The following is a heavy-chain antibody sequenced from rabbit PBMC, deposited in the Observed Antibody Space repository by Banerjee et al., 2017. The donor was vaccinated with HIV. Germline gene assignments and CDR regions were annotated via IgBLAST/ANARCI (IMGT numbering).Heavy chain of an antibody. CDR1: GFSFSNGYV. CDR3: ARGTSSSAYYSGSLNL. Sequence: QEQLEESGGDLVKPEGSLTLTCTASGFSFSNGYVMCWVRRAPGKGLEWIACINTSTGNTVYASWAKGRFTISRTSSTTVTLQMTSLTAADTATYFCARGTSSSAYYSGSLNLWGPGTLVTVS. V-gene: IGHV1S45*01. CDR2: INTSTGNT. J-gene: IGHJ4*01. D-gene: IGHD1-1*01.